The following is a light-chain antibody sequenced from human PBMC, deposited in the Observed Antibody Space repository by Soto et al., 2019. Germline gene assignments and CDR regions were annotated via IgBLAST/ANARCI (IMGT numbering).Light chain of an antibody. Sequence: SYELTQPPSVSVSPGQTARITCSGDALLKQYAYWYQQKPGQAPVLVIYKDSERPSGIPERFSGSSSGTTVTLTISGVQAEDEADYYCQSADSSGTSLVFGGGTKLTVL. V-gene: IGLV3-25*03. CDR1: ALLKQY. CDR2: KDS. J-gene: IGLJ2*01. CDR3: QSADSSGTSLV.